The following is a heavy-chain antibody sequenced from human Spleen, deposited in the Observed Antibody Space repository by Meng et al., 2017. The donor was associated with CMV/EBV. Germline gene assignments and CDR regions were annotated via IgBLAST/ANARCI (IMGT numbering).Heavy chain of an antibody. CDR2: IYYSGST. CDR3: ARTPNYYDSGWFDP. Sequence: SETLSLTCTVSGGSISVSSYYWGWIRQPPGKGLEWIGIIYYSGSTYYNASLKSRVTISVDTSKNQFSLKLSSVTAADTAVYYCARTPNYYDSGWFDPWGQGTLVTVSS. D-gene: IGHD3-22*01. CDR1: GGSISVSSYY. V-gene: IGHV4-39*07. J-gene: IGHJ5*02.